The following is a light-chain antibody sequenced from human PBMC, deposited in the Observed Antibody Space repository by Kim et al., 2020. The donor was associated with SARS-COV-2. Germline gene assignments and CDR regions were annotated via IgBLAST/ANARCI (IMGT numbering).Light chain of an antibody. CDR2: EDS. CDR3: YSATDNNLRV. V-gene: IGLV3-27*01. J-gene: IGLJ3*02. CDR1: VLAKKY. Sequence: SYELTQPPSVSVFPGQTAKITCSGDVLAKKYARWFQQKPGQAPMVVIYEDSERPSGIPERFSGSSSGTTVTLTISGAQVEDEADYYCYSATDNNLRVFGGGTQLTVL.